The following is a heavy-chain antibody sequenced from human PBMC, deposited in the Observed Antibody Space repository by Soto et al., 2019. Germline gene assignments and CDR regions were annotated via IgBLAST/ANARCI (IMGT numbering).Heavy chain of an antibody. CDR1: GFSFDDYA. Sequence: LRLSCAASGFSFDDYAMHWVRQAPGKGLEWVTGISWNSGTIGYADSVKGRFTISRDNAKNSLYLQMNSLRAEDTALYYCGRDVWSRASGPPDSWGQGTLVTVSS. V-gene: IGHV3-9*01. D-gene: IGHD3-10*01. CDR3: GRDVWSRASGPPDS. J-gene: IGHJ4*02. CDR2: ISWNSGTI.